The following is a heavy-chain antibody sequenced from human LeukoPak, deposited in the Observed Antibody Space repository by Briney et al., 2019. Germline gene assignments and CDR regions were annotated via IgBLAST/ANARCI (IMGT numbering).Heavy chain of an antibody. CDR2: ISYDGSNK. CDR3: ARGPSYSSSTYFDY. D-gene: IGHD6-6*01. Sequence: GGSLRLSCAASGFTFSSYAMHWVRQAPGKGLEWVAVISYDGSNKYYADSVKGRFTISRDNAKNSLSLQMNSLRAEDTAVYYCARGPSYSSSTYFDYWGQGTLVTVSS. CDR1: GFTFSSYA. J-gene: IGHJ4*02. V-gene: IGHV3-30-3*01.